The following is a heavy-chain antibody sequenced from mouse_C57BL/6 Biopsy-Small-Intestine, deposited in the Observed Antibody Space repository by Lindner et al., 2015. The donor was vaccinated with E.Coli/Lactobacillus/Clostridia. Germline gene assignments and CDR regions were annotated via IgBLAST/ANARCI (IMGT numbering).Heavy chain of an antibody. Sequence: VQLQESGAELARPGASVKLSCKTSGYTFTSYGVTWVKQRTGQGLEWIGEISPRSGNTYHNENFKGKATLTADKSSGTAYMELRSLTSEDSAVYYCTPAFDYWGPGTTLTVSS. V-gene: IGHV1-81*01. J-gene: IGHJ2*01. CDR2: ISPRSGNT. CDR1: GYTFTSYG. CDR3: TPAFDY.